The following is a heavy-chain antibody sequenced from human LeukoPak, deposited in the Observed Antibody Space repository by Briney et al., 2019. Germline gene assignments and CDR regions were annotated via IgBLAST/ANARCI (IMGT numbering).Heavy chain of an antibody. CDR1: GDSISSYY. CDR3: AGMTSLEYLDY. V-gene: IGHV4-59*01. D-gene: IGHD3-9*01. J-gene: IGHJ4*02. Sequence: PSETLSLTCIVSGDSISSYYWSWVRQPPGKGLEWIGYIYYSGSTNYNPSLKSRVTISVDTSKNQFSLKLSSVTAADTAVYYCAGMTSLEYLDYWGQGTLVTVSS. CDR2: IYYSGST.